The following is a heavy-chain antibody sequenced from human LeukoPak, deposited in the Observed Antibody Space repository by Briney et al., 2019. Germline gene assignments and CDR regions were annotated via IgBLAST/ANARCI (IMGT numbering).Heavy chain of an antibody. Sequence: ASVKVSCKASGYTFTGYYIHWVRQAPGQGLEWMGWINPNSGGTNYAQKLQGRVTMTTDTSTSTAYVELRSLRSDDTAVYYCARVDDFWSGPVVNWGQGTLVTVSS. J-gene: IGHJ4*02. CDR3: ARVDDFWSGPVVN. D-gene: IGHD3-3*01. V-gene: IGHV1-2*02. CDR2: INPNSGGT. CDR1: GYTFTGYY.